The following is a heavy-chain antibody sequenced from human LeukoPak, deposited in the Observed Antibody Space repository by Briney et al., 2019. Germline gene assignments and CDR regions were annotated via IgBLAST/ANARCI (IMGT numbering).Heavy chain of an antibody. CDR3: VREGYYDSSGYLGVFDY. CDR2: ISSSSSYI. J-gene: IGHJ4*02. V-gene: IGHV3-21*01. D-gene: IGHD3-22*01. CDR1: GFTFSSYS. Sequence: GGSLRLSCAASGFTFSSYSMNWVRQAPGKGLGWVSSISSSSSYIYYADSVKGRFTISRDNAKNSMYLQMNSLRAEDTAVYYCVREGYYDSSGYLGVFDYWGQGTLVTVSS.